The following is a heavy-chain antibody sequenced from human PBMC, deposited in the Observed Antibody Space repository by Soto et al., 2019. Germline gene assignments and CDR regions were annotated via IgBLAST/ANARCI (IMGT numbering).Heavy chain of an antibody. CDR3: ARHGIQVSHDV. D-gene: IGHD5-18*01. J-gene: IGHJ6*02. CDR2: ITTSSHTI. CDR1: ELPLSTFG. Sequence: AGGPSRSPWGACELPLSTFGMDWFRQAPGQGLEWISYITTSSHTIYYAYSVRGRFTISRDNAKNSLFLQMNSLRDEDTAVYYCARHGIQVSHDVWGQGTTVTV. V-gene: IGHV3-48*02.